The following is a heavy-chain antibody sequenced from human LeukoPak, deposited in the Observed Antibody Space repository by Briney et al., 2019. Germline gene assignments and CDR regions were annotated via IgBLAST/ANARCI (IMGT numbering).Heavy chain of an antibody. CDR1: GGSINSYY. Sequence: SETLSLTCTVSGGSINSYYWSWIRQPPGKELEWVGYIYYSGSTNYKPSLKRRVTISVDTSKNQFSLKVSSVTAADTAVYYCASSRSSRGWSLIEYWGQGALVTVSS. J-gene: IGHJ4*02. D-gene: IGHD6-19*01. CDR2: IYYSGST. CDR3: ASSRSSRGWSLIEY. V-gene: IGHV4-59*01.